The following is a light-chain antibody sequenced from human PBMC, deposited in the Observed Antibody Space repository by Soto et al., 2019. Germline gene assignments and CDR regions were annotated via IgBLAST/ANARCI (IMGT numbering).Light chain of an antibody. CDR2: AAS. V-gene: IGKV1-27*01. CDR3: QKYNNAPRT. J-gene: IGKJ1*01. Sequence: IQMTQSPSSLSASVRDTVTITCRASQGISNYLAWYQQKPGQVPNLLIYAASTLQSGVPSRFSGSGSGTDFTLTISSLRPEDVATYYCQKYNNAPRTFGQGTKVEI. CDR1: QGISNY.